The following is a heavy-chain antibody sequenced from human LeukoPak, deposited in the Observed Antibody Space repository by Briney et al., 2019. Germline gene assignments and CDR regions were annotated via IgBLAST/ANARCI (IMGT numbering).Heavy chain of an antibody. V-gene: IGHV4-39*01. CDR2: IYYSGST. D-gene: IGHD2/OR15-2a*01. CDR3: ARHEYFVNY. J-gene: IGHJ4*02. CDR1: GGSISSSSYY. Sequence: SETLSLTCIVSGGSISSSSYYWGWIRQPPGKGLEWIASIYYSGSTYYNPSLKGRVTISVDTSKNQFSLNLSSVTATDTAMYCCARHEYFVNYWGQGTLVTVSS.